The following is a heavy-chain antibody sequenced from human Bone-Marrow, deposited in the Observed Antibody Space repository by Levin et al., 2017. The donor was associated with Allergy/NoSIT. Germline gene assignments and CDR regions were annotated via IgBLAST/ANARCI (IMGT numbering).Heavy chain of an antibody. J-gene: IGHJ5*02. CDR2: IKQDGSEK. CDR3: ARINDGSGSYYGPLISHWFDP. V-gene: IGHV3-7*03. Sequence: GESLKISCAASGFTFSSYWMSWVRQAPGKGLEWVANIKQDGSEKYYVDSVKGRFTISRDNAKNSLYLQMNSLRAEDTAVYYCARINDGSGSYYGPLISHWFDPWGQGTLVTVSS. CDR1: GFTFSSYW. D-gene: IGHD3-10*01.